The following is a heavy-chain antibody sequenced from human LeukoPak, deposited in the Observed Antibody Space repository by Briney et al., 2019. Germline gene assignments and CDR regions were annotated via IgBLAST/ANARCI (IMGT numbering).Heavy chain of an antibody. CDR3: ARDIVATIGDY. J-gene: IGHJ4*02. Sequence: GASVKVSCKASGYTFTSYDINWVRQATGQGLEWMGWMNPNSGNTGYAQKFQGRVTMTRDTSTSTVYMELSSLRSEDTAVYYCARDIVATIGDYWGQGTLVTVSS. D-gene: IGHD5-12*01. V-gene: IGHV1-8*01. CDR2: MNPNSGNT. CDR1: GYTFTSYD.